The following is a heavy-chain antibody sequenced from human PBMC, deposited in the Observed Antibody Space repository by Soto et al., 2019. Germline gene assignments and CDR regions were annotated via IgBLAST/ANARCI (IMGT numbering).Heavy chain of an antibody. Sequence: EVQLLESGGDLVQPGGSLRLSCAASGFTCTSYALSWIRQAPGKGLEWVSAITGGGDNTYYADSVKGRFTISRDNSKNTLYLQMNSLRAEDTDFYYCTQDGGSRDWLTVNWGQGTLVTVSS. V-gene: IGHV3-23*01. D-gene: IGHD3-9*01. J-gene: IGHJ4*02. CDR2: ITGGGDNT. CDR1: GFTCTSYA. CDR3: TQDGGSRDWLTVN.